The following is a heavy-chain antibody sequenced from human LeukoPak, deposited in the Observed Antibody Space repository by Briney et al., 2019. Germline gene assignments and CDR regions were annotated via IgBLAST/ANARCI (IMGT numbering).Heavy chain of an antibody. CDR3: ARDVGLAAAGSYYYYGMDV. Sequence: PGGSLRLSCAASGFTFSSYDMHWVRQATGKGLEWVSAIGTAGDTYYPGSVKGRFTISRENAKNSLYLQMNSLRAEDTAVYYCARDVGLAAAGSYYYYGMDVWGQGTTVTVSS. J-gene: IGHJ6*02. CDR2: IGTAGDT. D-gene: IGHD6-13*01. V-gene: IGHV3-13*01. CDR1: GFTFSSYD.